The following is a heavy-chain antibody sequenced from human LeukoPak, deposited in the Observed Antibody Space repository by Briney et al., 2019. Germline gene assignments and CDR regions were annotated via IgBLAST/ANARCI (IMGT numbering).Heavy chain of an antibody. J-gene: IGHJ6*02. CDR1: GFTFSSYA. V-gene: IGHV3-23*01. CDR2: ISGSGGST. D-gene: IGHD2-2*03. Sequence: GGSLRLSRAASGFTFSSYAMSWVRQAPGKGLESVSAISGSGGSTYYADSVKGRFTISRDNSKNTLYLQMNSLRAEDTAVYYCADGFARSYYYYGMDVWGQGTTVTVSS. CDR3: ADGFARSYYYYGMDV.